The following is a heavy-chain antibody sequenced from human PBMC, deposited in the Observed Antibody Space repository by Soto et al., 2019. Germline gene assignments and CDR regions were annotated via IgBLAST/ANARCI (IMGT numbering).Heavy chain of an antibody. V-gene: IGHV3-53*01. CDR2: IYSGGST. D-gene: IGHD6-6*01. Sequence: EVQLVESGGGLIQPGGSLRLSCAASGFTVSSNYMSWVRQAPGKGLEWVSVIYSGGSTYYADSVKGRFTISRDNSKNTRYLQMNSLRAEDTAVYYCARGLGLSIAVFDYWGQGTLVTVSS. CDR1: GFTVSSNY. J-gene: IGHJ4*02. CDR3: ARGLGLSIAVFDY.